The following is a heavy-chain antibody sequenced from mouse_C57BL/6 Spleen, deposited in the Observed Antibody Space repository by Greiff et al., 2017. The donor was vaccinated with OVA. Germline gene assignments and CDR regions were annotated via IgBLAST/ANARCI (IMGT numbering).Heavy chain of an antibody. Sequence: VQLQQPGAELVKPGASVKLSCKASGYTFTSYWMQWVKQRPGQGLEWIGEIDPSDSYTNYNQKFKGKATLTVDTSSSTAYMQLSSLTSEDSAVYYCAGGDDYVVSAWFAYWGQGTLVTVSA. V-gene: IGHV1-50*01. D-gene: IGHD2-4*01. J-gene: IGHJ3*01. CDR2: IDPSDSYT. CDR1: GYTFTSYW. CDR3: AGGDDYVVSAWFAY.